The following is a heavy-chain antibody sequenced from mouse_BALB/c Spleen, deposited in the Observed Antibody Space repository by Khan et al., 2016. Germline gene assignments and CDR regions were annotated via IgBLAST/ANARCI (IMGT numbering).Heavy chain of an antibody. CDR2: ISYSGST. J-gene: IGHJ3*01. Sequence: EVQLQESGPGLVKPSQSLSLTCTVTGYSITSDYAWNWIRQFPGNKLEWMGYISYSGSTSYNPSLQSRISITRDTSTNPSFLQLKSVTTEDTATYYCASNWDEEDYWGQGTLVTVSA. V-gene: IGHV3-2*02. CDR1: GYSITSDYA. CDR3: ASNWDEEDY. D-gene: IGHD4-1*02.